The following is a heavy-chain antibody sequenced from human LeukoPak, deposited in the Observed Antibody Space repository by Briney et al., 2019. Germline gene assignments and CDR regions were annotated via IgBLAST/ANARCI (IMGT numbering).Heavy chain of an antibody. CDR2: ISGSGGSK. Sequence: GGSLRLSCAAYGFTFGSYAMSWDRQPPREGLEWVSAISGSGGSKYDADSGKGRFTISRENSKNTLYLQMNSLRAEDTAVYYCAKDCKPATVTTFRYFHHAFDIWGQGTMVTVSS. D-gene: IGHD4-17*01. CDR3: AKDCKPATVTTFRYFHHAFDI. CDR1: GFTFGSYA. J-gene: IGHJ3*02. V-gene: IGHV3-23*01.